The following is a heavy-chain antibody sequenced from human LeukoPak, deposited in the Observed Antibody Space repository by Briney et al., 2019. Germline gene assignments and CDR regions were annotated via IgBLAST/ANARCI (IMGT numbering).Heavy chain of an antibody. Sequence: SETLSLTCTVSGGSISSYYWSWIRQPAGTGLEWIGRIYTSGSTNYNPSLKSRVTMSVDTSKNQFSLKLSSVTAADTAVYYCARDKAVAGTFDYWGQGTLVTVSS. CDR1: GGSISSYY. V-gene: IGHV4-4*07. J-gene: IGHJ4*02. D-gene: IGHD6-19*01. CDR2: IYTSGST. CDR3: ARDKAVAGTFDY.